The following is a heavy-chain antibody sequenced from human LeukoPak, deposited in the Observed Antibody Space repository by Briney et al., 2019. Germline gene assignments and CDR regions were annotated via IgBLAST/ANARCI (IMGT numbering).Heavy chain of an antibody. J-gene: IGHJ5*02. CDR3: VRGRGSYGWFDP. Sequence: GGSLRLSCAASGFTSSSYWMHWVRQVPGKGLVWVSRISGDGTARNYADPVKGRFTISRDDAKNTVDLQMNSLRGEDTAVYYCVRGRGSYGWFDPWGQGTLVTVSS. D-gene: IGHD3-10*01. CDR1: GFTSSSYW. CDR2: ISGDGTAR. V-gene: IGHV3-74*01.